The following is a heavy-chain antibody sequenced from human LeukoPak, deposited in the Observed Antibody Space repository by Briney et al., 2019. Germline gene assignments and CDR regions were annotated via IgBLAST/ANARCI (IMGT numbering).Heavy chain of an antibody. Sequence: GGSLRLSCAASGFIFSNYGMNWVRQAPGKGLEWVAAISASGSGGSTYYADSVKGRFTISRDNSKNTLYLQMNSLRAEDTAVYYCAKMGNSPRGPSSWYSDYWGQGTLVTVSS. CDR2: ISASGSGGST. D-gene: IGHD6-13*01. CDR1: GFIFSNYG. CDR3: AKMGNSPRGPSSWYSDY. V-gene: IGHV3-23*01. J-gene: IGHJ4*02.